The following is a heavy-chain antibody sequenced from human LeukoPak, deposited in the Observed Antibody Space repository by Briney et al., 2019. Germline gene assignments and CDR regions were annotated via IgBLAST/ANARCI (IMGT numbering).Heavy chain of an antibody. J-gene: IGHJ6*02. CDR3: ARGAMVWGTPGPYGMDV. CDR2: ISWNSGSI. Sequence: GGSLRLSCAASGFTFDDYAMPWVRQAPGKGLEWVSSISWNSGSIGYVDSVKGRFTISRDNAKNSLYLQMNSLRAEDTAVYYCARGAMVWGTPGPYGMDVWGQGTTVTVSS. V-gene: IGHV3-9*01. D-gene: IGHD3-10*01. CDR1: GFTFDDYA.